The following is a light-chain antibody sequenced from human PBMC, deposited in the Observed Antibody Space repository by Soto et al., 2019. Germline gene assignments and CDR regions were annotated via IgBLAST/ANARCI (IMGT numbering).Light chain of an antibody. CDR3: QQNGSSPNT. V-gene: IGKV3-20*01. CDR1: QSVSSSY. Sequence: EIVLTQSPGTLSLSPGERATLSCRASQSVSSSYLAWYQQKPGQAPSLLIYGASSRATGIPDMFSGSGSGTDFTLTISRLSHEDSTLYYWQQNGSSPNTFGQGTKLEIK. CDR2: GAS. J-gene: IGKJ2*01.